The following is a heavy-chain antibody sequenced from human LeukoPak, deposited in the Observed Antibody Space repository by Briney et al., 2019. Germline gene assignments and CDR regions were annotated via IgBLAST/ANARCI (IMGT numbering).Heavy chain of an antibody. CDR1: GGSISSSDYY. Sequence: PSETLSLTRTVSGGSISSSDYYWGWIRQPPGKGLEWIGSIYYSGSTHYNPSLKSRVTISVDTSKNQFSLKLNSVTAADTALYYCARHSSGWIYYFDYWGQGTLVTVSS. CDR3: ARHSSGWIYYFDY. D-gene: IGHD6-19*01. CDR2: IYYSGST. V-gene: IGHV4-39*01. J-gene: IGHJ4*02.